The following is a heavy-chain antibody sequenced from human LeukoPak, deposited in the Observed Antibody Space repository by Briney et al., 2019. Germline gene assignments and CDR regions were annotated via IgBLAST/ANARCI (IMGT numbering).Heavy chain of an antibody. V-gene: IGHV1-18*01. Sequence: ASVKVSCKASGYTFTSFGISWVRQAPGQGLEWMGWISAYNGNTNYAQKLQGRVTMTTDTSTSTAYMELRSLRSDDTAVYYCARGRGTSGSNRDFCYYYYMDVWGKGTTVTVSS. D-gene: IGHD2-15*01. J-gene: IGHJ6*03. CDR1: GYTFTSFG. CDR3: ARGRGTSGSNRDFCYYYYMDV. CDR2: ISAYNGNT.